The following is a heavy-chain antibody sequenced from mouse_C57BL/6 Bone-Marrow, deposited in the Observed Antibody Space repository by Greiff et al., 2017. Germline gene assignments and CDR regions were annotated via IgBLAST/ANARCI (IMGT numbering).Heavy chain of an antibody. Sequence: DVKLVESGGDLVKPGGSLKLSCAASGFTFSSYGMSWVRQTPDKRLEWVATISSGGSYTYYPDSVKGRFNISRDNAKNTLYLQMSSLTSEDTAMYYCAGHSNCEERHYYAIDYWGQGTSVTVSS. D-gene: IGHD4-1*01. CDR2: ISSGGSYT. V-gene: IGHV5-6*02. CDR1: GFTFSSYG. J-gene: IGHJ4*01. CDR3: AGHSNCEERHYYAIDY.